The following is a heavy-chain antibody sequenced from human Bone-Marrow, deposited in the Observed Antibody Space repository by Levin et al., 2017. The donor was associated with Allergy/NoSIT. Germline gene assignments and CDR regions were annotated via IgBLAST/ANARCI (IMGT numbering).Heavy chain of an antibody. CDR3: ASRYSASWYTQAAPFDY. V-gene: IGHV4-31*03. J-gene: IGHJ4*02. Sequence: SETLSLTCTVSGGSITSDGYYWSWIRQLPGKALEWIGYIFYSGSTPYNPSLKSRVTISVDTSKNQFSLRLSSVTAADTAVYYCASRYSASWYTQAAPFDYWGQGALVTVSS. CDR1: GGSITSDGYY. D-gene: IGHD6-13*01. CDR2: IFYSGST.